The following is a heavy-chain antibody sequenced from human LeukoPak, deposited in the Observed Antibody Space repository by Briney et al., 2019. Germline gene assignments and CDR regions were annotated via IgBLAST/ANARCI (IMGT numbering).Heavy chain of an antibody. J-gene: IGHJ5*02. CDR3: IVFGDSNH. Sequence: PGGSPRLSCAASGLTGSHNYVSWVRQAPGKGLEWVSAIHTSGDTCYADSVKGRFTISRDTSKNTLYLQINSLRVEDTAVYYCIVFGDSNHWGQGTLVTASS. V-gene: IGHV3-53*01. CDR2: IHTSGDT. CDR1: GLTGSHNY. D-gene: IGHD4-17*01.